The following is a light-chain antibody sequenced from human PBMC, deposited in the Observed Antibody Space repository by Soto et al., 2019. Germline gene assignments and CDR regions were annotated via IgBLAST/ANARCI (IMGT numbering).Light chain of an antibody. Sequence: DIQMTQSPSSVSASVGDRVTITCRASQGVSTWLAWYQQKPGKAPNLLIYTASSLQSGVPSRFSGSGSGTDFTLTISSLQPEEFATYYCQQTTTVPLTFGGGTKVEI. J-gene: IGKJ4*01. V-gene: IGKV1D-12*01. CDR2: TAS. CDR3: QQTTTVPLT. CDR1: QGVSTW.